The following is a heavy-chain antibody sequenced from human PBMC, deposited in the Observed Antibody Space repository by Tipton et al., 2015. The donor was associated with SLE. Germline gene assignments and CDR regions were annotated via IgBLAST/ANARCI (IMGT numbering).Heavy chain of an antibody. CDR1: GSTFSSYG. J-gene: IGHJ4*02. CDR2: IRYDGSNK. V-gene: IGHV3-30*02. D-gene: IGHD6-13*01. CDR3: AKPSMSSSWFDY. Sequence: SLRLSCAASGSTFSSYGMHWVRQAPGKGLEWVAFIRYDGSNKYYADSVKGRFTISRDNSKNTLYLQMNSLRAEDTAVYYCAKPSMSSSWFDYWGQGTLVTVSS.